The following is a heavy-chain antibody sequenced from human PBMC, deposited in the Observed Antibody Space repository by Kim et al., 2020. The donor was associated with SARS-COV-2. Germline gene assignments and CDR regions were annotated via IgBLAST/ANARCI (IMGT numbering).Heavy chain of an antibody. J-gene: IGHJ4*02. CDR1: GGSFSGYY. CDR3: ARAPRVYSSSWNDY. CDR2: INNSGST. V-gene: IGHV4-34*01. D-gene: IGHD6-13*01. Sequence: SETLSLTCAVYGGSFSGYYWSWIRQPPGKGLEWIGEINNSGSTNYNPSLKSRVTISVDTSKNQFSLKLSSVTAADTAVYYCARAPRVYSSSWNDYWGQGTLVTVSS.